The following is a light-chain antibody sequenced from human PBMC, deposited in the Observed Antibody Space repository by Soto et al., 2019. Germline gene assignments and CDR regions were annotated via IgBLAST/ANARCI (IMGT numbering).Light chain of an antibody. V-gene: IGKV3-20*01. J-gene: IGKJ1*01. CDR3: QQYGTSPWT. CDR1: QSVSSSY. Sequence: EILLTQSPGTLSLSPGESATLSCRASQSVSSSYLAWYQQRPGQAPRLLIYGASSRATGIPGRFSGSGSGTDFTLTISRLEPEDFAVYYCQQYGTSPWTFGQGTKVEIK. CDR2: GAS.